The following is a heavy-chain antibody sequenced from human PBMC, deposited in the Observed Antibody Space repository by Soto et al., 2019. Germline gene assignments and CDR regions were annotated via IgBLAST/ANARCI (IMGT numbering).Heavy chain of an antibody. CDR1: GGSIRSYY. Sequence: SETLSLTCTVSGGSIRSYYWGWIRQPPGKGLEWIGYIYYSGSTNYNPSLKSRVTISVDTSKNQFSLKLSSVTAADTAVYYCARNYGHAFDIWGQGTMVTVSS. J-gene: IGHJ3*02. CDR2: IYYSGST. V-gene: IGHV4-59*01. CDR3: ARNYGHAFDI. D-gene: IGHD1-7*01.